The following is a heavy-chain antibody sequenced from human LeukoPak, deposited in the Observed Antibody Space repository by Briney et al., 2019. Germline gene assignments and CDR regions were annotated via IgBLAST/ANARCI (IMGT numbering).Heavy chain of an antibody. CDR2: TYYRSKWYN. CDR3: AGFGVYNGRYFDY. D-gene: IGHD2-8*01. Sequence: SQTLSLTCAFSGDSLSGNSAAWHWLRQSPSRGLEWLGRTYYRSKWYNDYAVSVKSRITSNPHKSKNQFSLQLNSVTPADMAVYYCAGFGVYNGRYFDYWGQGTLVTVSS. V-gene: IGHV6-1*01. CDR1: GDSLSGNSAA. J-gene: IGHJ4*02.